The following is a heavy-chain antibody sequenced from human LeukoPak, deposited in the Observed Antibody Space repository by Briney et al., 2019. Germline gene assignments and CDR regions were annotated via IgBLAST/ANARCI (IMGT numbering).Heavy chain of an antibody. CDR2: IYNDGST. Sequence: GGSLRLSCAVSGFTVSSNYMSWVRQAPGKGLEWVSVIYNDGSTFYADSVMGRFTISRGNSKNTLYLQMNSLRAEDTAVYYCAITGESSNWALYFDYWGQGTLVTVSS. CDR1: GFTVSSNY. J-gene: IGHJ4*02. D-gene: IGHD6-13*01. V-gene: IGHV3-53*01. CDR3: AITGESSNWALYFDY.